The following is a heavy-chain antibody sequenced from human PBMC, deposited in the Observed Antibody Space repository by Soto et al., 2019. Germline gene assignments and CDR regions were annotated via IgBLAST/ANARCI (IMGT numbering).Heavy chain of an antibody. CDR2: VKPFNGVT. J-gene: IGHJ5*02. CDR3: ARAVSRYYDIPAGTWFEP. CDR1: GYTFTGYQ. V-gene: IGHV1-2*02. Sequence: ASVKVSGNASGYTFTGYQVHWVQQAPGQGLLWMGSVKPFNGVTNVAQKFQGRVTLTGDTANNTAYMELSRLTPDDTAVYFCARAVSRYYDIPAGTWFEPWGQGRLVTVSS. D-gene: IGHD3-9*01.